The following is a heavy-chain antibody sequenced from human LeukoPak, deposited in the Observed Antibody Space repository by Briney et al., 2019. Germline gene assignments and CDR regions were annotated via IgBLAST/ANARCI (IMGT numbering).Heavy chain of an antibody. J-gene: IGHJ4*02. Sequence: PSETLSLPCTVSGGSISSSNYYWSWIRQPPGKGLEWIGYIYYSGSTYYNPSLKSRVTISVDTSKNQFSLKLSSVTAADTAVYYCARDHLGILDYWGQGTLVTVSS. CDR3: ARDHLGILDY. CDR1: GGSISSSNYY. CDR2: IYYSGST. V-gene: IGHV4-30-4*01. D-gene: IGHD7-27*01.